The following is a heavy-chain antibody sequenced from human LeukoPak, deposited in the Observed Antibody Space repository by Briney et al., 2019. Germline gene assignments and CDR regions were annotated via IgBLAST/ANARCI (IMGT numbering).Heavy chain of an antibody. CDR3: ARTWFGELFLNNWFDP. V-gene: IGHV1-18*04. CDR2: ISAYNGNT. CDR1: GYTFTSYG. J-gene: IGHJ5*02. D-gene: IGHD3-10*01. Sequence: ASVKVSCKASGYTFTSYGISWVRQAPGQGLEWTGWISAYNGNTNYAQKLQGRVTMTTDTSTSTAYMELRSLRSDDTAVYYCARTWFGELFLNNWFDPWGQGTLVTVSS.